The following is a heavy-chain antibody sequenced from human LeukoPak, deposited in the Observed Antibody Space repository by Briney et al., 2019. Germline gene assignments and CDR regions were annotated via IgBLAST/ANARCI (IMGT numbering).Heavy chain of an antibody. CDR1: GFTFSSYG. V-gene: IGHV3-30*18. D-gene: IGHD3-10*01. CDR2: ISYDGSNK. J-gene: IGHJ4*02. CDR3: AKNEQARGVMTFDY. Sequence: GGSLRLSCAASGFTFSSYGMHWVRQAPGKGLEWVAVISYDGSNKYYADSVKGRFTISRDNSKNTLYLQMNSLRAEDTAVYYCAKNEQARGVMTFDYWGQGTLVTVSS.